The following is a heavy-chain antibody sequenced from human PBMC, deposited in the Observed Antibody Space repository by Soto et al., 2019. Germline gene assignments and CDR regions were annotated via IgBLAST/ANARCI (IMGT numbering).Heavy chain of an antibody. Sequence: ASVKGSCKTSGYTLSSDGSGWVRQATRQGLEWMGWINAYNGNTNYAQKLQGRVTMTRDTSTSTVYMELSSLRSEDTAVYYCARCIRGIAVAGADYYYYYGMDVWGQGTTVTVSS. V-gene: IGHV1-18*01. D-gene: IGHD6-19*01. CDR2: INAYNGNT. J-gene: IGHJ6*02. CDR3: ARCIRGIAVAGADYYYYYGMDV. CDR1: GYTLSSDG.